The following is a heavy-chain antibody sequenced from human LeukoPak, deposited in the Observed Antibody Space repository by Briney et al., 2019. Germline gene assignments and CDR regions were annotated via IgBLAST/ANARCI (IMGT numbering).Heavy chain of an antibody. J-gene: IGHJ4*02. CDR3: ARVGPTQD. V-gene: IGHV1-2*02. CDR2: INPNNGDT. D-gene: IGHD1-26*01. Sequence: ASVKVSCKTSGYTFIDYYIHWVRQAPGQGLEWVGWINPNNGDTTYTEKFQGRITVTRDTSISTACLELSRLRTNDTAVYYCARVGPTQDWGQGTLVTVSS. CDR1: GYTFIDYY.